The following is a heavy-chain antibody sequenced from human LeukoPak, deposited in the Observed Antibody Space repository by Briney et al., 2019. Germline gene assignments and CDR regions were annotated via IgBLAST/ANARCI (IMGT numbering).Heavy chain of an antibody. CDR1: GGSISSSSYY. J-gene: IGHJ5*02. CDR2: IYYSGST. V-gene: IGHV4-39*07. CDR3: ARSTSVGSSSVS. D-gene: IGHD6-13*01. Sequence: PLETLSLTCTVSGGSISSSSYYWGWIRQPPGKGLEWIGSIYYSGSTYYNPSLKSRVTISVDTSKNQFSLKLSSVTAADTAVYYCARSTSVGSSSVSWGQGTLVTVSS.